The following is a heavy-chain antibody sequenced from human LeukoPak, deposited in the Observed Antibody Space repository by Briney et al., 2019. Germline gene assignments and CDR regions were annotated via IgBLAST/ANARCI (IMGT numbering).Heavy chain of an antibody. J-gene: IGHJ3*02. CDR3: ASEYYYDSGGYYLGLSFDI. CDR1: GGSISSGSYY. V-gene: IGHV4-61*02. Sequence: SQTLSLTCTVSGGSISSGSYYWSWLRQPAGKRLEWIGRIYTSGSTNYNPSLKSRVTISVDTSKNQFSLKLGSVTAADTAVYYCASEYYYDSGGYYLGLSFDIWGQGTLVTVSS. CDR2: IYTSGST. D-gene: IGHD3-22*01.